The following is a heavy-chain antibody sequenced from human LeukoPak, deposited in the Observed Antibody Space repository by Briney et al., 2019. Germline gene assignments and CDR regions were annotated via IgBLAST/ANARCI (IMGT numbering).Heavy chain of an antibody. D-gene: IGHD1-26*01. CDR3: AKSHANSGTYHSFFDY. Sequence: PGGSLRLSCAASGFTFNNYGMHWVRQAPGKGLEWVALISYDGSDAYYADSVKGRFTISRVNSKNTLFLQMISLRPDDTAVYYCAKSHANSGTYHSFFDYWGQGTLVTVSS. CDR2: ISYDGSDA. J-gene: IGHJ4*02. V-gene: IGHV3-30*18. CDR1: GFTFNNYG.